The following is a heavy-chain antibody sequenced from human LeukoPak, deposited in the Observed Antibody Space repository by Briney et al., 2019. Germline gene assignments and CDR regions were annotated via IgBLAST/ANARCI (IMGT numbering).Heavy chain of an antibody. CDR3: ARDNLYGSGSYNYFDY. D-gene: IGHD3-10*01. V-gene: IGHV4-31*03. CDR1: GGSISSGVYD. Sequence: SQALSLTCTVSGGSISSGVYDWSWIRQPPGKGLEWIGYIYYSGSTYYNPSLKSRVTISVDTSKNQFSLKLSSVTAADTAVYYCARDNLYGSGSYNYFDYWGQGTLVTVSS. CDR2: IYYSGST. J-gene: IGHJ4*02.